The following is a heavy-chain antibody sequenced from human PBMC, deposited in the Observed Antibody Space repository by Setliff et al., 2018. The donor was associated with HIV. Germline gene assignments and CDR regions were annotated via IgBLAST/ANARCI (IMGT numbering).Heavy chain of an antibody. CDR3: VRGYRSAWNSWFDA. CDR2: LNPSEGTT. V-gene: IGHV1-46*01. D-gene: IGHD6-19*01. CDR1: GYTFTTYY. J-gene: IGHJ5*02. Sequence: ASVKVSCKASGYTFTTYYIHRVRQAPGQELEWMGILNPSEGTTSFAQKFQGRVTMTRDTSTSTVYMDLSSLRADDTAVYYCVRGYRSAWNSWFDAWGQGTRVTVSS.